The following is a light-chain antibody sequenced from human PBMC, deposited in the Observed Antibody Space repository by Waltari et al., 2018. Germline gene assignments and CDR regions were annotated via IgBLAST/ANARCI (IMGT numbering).Light chain of an antibody. CDR3: SIWHSGAWV. CDR2: YKSDSNK. J-gene: IGLJ3*02. V-gene: IGLV5-45*02. CDR1: SGINVGTYR. Sequence: QAVLTQPSSLSASPGASASLTCTLGSGINVGTYRIYWYQQKPGSPPQYPLRYKSDSNKQQGSGVPSRFSGSTDASANAGILLISGLQSEDEADYYCSIWHSGAWVFGGGTKVTVL.